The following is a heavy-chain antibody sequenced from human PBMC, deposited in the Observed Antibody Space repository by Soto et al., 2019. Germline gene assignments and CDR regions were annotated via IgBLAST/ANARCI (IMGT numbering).Heavy chain of an antibody. D-gene: IGHD2-2*01. CDR1: GGSISSYY. CDR2: IYYRGGT. Sequence: SETLSLTCTVSGGSISSYYWSWIRQPPGKGLEWIGYIYYRGGTDYNPSLKSRVTISVDTSKNQFSLNLRSVTAADTAVYYCARGNPSAILDYWGQGTLVTVSS. J-gene: IGHJ4*02. V-gene: IGHV4-59*01. CDR3: ARGNPSAILDY.